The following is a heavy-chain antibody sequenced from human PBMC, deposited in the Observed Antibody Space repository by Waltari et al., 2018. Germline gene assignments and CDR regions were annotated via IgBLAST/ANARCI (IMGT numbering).Heavy chain of an antibody. V-gene: IGHV1-8*03. CDR1: GYTFTSYD. CDR3: ARGRRAPNWFDP. J-gene: IGHJ5*02. CDR2: MNPNSGNT. Sequence: GASVKVSCKASGYTFTSYDINWVRQATGQGLEWMGWMNPNSGNTGYAQKFQGRVTITRNTSISTAYMELSSLRSEDTAVYYCARGRRAPNWFDPWGQGTLVTVSS.